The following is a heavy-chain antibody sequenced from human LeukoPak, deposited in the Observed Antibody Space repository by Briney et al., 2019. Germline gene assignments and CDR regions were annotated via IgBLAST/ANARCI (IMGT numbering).Heavy chain of an antibody. J-gene: IGHJ5*02. D-gene: IGHD5-18*01. CDR1: GGSISSSSYY. Sequence: SETLSLTCTVSGGSISSSSYYWGWIRQPPGKGLEWIGSIYYSGSTYYNPSLKRRVTISVDTSKNQFSLKLSSVTAADTAVYYCARYTAMVLDWFDPWGQGTLVTVSS. CDR2: IYYSGST. CDR3: ARYTAMVLDWFDP. V-gene: IGHV4-39*01.